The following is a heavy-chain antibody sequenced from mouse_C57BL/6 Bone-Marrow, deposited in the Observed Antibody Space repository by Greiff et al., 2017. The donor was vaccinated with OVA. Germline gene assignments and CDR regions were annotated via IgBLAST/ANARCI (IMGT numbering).Heavy chain of an antibody. V-gene: IGHV5-4*03. CDR2: ISDGGSYT. CDR1: GFTFSSYA. CDR3: ARVGSNYYFDY. D-gene: IGHD2-5*01. J-gene: IGHJ2*01. Sequence: EVKLVESGGGLVKPGGSLKLSCAASGFTFSSYAMSWVRQTPEKRLEWVATISDGGSYTYYPDNVKGRFTISRDKAKNNLYLQMSHLKSEDTAMYYCARVGSNYYFDYWGQGTTLTVSS.